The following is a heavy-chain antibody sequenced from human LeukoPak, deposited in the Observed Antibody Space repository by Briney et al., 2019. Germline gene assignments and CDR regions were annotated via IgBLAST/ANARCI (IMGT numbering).Heavy chain of an antibody. D-gene: IGHD6-19*01. V-gene: IGHV3-48*03. CDR1: GFTFSSYE. CDR2: ISSSGSTI. CDR3: ARYTIGWSFDY. J-gene: IGHJ4*02. Sequence: PGGSLRLSCAASGFTFSSYEMNWVRQAPGKGLERVSYISSSGSTIYYADSVKGRFTISRDNAKNSLYLQMSSLRAEDTAVYYCARYTIGWSFDYLGQGTLVTVSS.